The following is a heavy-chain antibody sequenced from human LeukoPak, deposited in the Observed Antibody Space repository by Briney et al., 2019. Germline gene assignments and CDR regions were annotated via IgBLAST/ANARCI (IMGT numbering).Heavy chain of an antibody. V-gene: IGHV3-7*01. D-gene: IGHD3-9*01. Sequence: GGSLRLSCAASGFLFSNFWMGWVRQAPGKGLEWVANIKQDESEKYYVDSVKGRFTISRDNAKKSLYLQMNSLRAEDTAVYYCARVGEYYDILSGYQNSYFDLWGRGTLVTVSS. CDR2: IKQDESEK. CDR1: GFLFSNFW. CDR3: ARVGEYYDILSGYQNSYFDL. J-gene: IGHJ2*01.